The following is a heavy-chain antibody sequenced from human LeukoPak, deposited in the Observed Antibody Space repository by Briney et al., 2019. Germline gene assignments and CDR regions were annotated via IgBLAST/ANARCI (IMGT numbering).Heavy chain of an antibody. V-gene: IGHV3-23*01. CDR3: AKDRARYCSSTSCDDAFDI. CDR1: GFTVGSSY. J-gene: IGHJ3*02. Sequence: GGSLRLSCAASGFTVGSSYMSWVRQAPGKGLEWVSAISGSGGSTYYADSVKGRFTISRDNSKNTLYLQMNSLRAEDTAVYYCAKDRARYCSSTSCDDAFDIWGQGTMVTVSS. D-gene: IGHD2-2*01. CDR2: ISGSGGST.